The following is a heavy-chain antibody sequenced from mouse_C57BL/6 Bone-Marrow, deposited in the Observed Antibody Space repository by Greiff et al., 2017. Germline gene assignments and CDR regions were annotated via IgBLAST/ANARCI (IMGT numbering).Heavy chain of an antibody. J-gene: IGHJ4*01. Sequence: EVQVVESGGGLVQPKGSLKLSCAASGFSFNTYAMNWVRQAPGKGLEWVARIRSKSNNYATYYADSVKDRLTISRDDSESMLYLQMNNLKTEDTAMYYCVSEIPYYGYGREADYAMDYWGQGTSVTVSS. D-gene: IGHD2-2*01. V-gene: IGHV10-1*01. CDR1: GFSFNTYA. CDR3: VSEIPYYGYGREADYAMDY. CDR2: IRSKSNNYAT.